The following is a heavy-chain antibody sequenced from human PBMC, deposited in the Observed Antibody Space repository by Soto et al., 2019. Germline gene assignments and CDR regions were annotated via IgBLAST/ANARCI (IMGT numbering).Heavy chain of an antibody. J-gene: IGHJ4*02. V-gene: IGHV4-59*01. CDR2: ISDSGKT. CDR1: GGPIRGYY. Sequence: QVQLQESGPRLVKPSETLSLTCSVSGGPIRGYYWTWIRQSPGRGLQWLGFISDSGKTNSDASLKGRLAISLDTSRNQSPLSLTSVTAADTALYYCARGRAIYGEWDYFDSWGQGALVTVSS. D-gene: IGHD1-26*01. CDR3: ARGRAIYGEWDYFDS.